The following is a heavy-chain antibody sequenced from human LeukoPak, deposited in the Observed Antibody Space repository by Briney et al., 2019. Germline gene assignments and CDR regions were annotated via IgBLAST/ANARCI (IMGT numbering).Heavy chain of an antibody. V-gene: IGHV4-38-2*01. Sequence: AEPLSLTCAVSGYSISSGYYWGWIRQPPGKGLEWIGSIYHSGSSYYNPSLKSRVTISVGTSKNQFSLKLSSVTAADTAVYYCARARIAAAGTDYWGQGTLVTVSS. D-gene: IGHD6-13*01. J-gene: IGHJ4*02. CDR2: IYHSGSS. CDR1: GYSISSGYY. CDR3: ARARIAAAGTDY.